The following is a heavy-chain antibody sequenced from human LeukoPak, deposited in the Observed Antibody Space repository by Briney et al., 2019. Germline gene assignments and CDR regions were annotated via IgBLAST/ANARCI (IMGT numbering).Heavy chain of an antibody. CDR2: IKQDGSHK. CDR3: ARDPGWGAYDI. CDR1: GFTLSTYW. J-gene: IGHJ3*02. Sequence: PGGSLRLSCQASGFTLSTYWMSWVRQAPGKGLEWVANIKQDGSHKNFVDSVKGRFTISRDNTKNSLYLQMSSLRVEDTAVYYCARDPGWGAYDIWGQGTMVTVSS. V-gene: IGHV3-7*01. D-gene: IGHD1-26*01.